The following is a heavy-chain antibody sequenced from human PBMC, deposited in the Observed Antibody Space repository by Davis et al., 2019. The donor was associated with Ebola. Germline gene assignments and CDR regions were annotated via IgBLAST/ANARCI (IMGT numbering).Heavy chain of an antibody. D-gene: IGHD2/OR15-2a*01. CDR3: ARDFHDSPH. Sequence: GESLKISCAASGFIFSDYWMSWVRQAPGRGLEWVAKIKQDGSDTYYLASVKGRFTISRDNAKNSVYLQMNSLRAEDTAVYFCARDFHDSPHWGQGTLVTVSS. CDR2: IKQDGSDT. CDR1: GFIFSDYW. J-gene: IGHJ1*01. V-gene: IGHV3-7*01.